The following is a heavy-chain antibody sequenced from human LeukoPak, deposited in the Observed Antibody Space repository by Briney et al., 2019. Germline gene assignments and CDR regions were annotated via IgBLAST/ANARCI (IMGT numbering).Heavy chain of an antibody. CDR2: IWYDGSNK. Sequence: GGSLRLSCSASGFTFSDYYMSWIRQAPGKGLEWVAVIWYDGSNKYYADSVKGRFTISRDNSKNTLYLQMNSLRAEDTAVYYCARAVGATGYYGMDVWGQGTTVTVSS. J-gene: IGHJ6*02. V-gene: IGHV3-33*08. CDR3: ARAVGATGYYGMDV. D-gene: IGHD1-26*01. CDR1: GFTFSDYY.